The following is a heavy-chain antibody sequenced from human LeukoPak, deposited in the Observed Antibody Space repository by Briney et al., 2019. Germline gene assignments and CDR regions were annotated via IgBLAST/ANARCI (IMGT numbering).Heavy chain of an antibody. J-gene: IGHJ4*02. CDR2: ISYDGSNK. V-gene: IGHV3-30*04. CDR3: ARDRFKTRIAVASLDY. D-gene: IGHD6-19*01. Sequence: GGSPRLSCAASGFTFSSYAMHWVRQAPGKGLEWVAVISYDGSNKYYADSVKGRFTISRDNSKNTLYLQMNSLRAEDTAVYYCARDRFKTRIAVASLDYWGQGTLVTVSS. CDR1: GFTFSSYA.